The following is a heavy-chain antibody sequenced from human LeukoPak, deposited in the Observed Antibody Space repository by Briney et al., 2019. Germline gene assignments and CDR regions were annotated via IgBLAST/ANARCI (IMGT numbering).Heavy chain of an antibody. D-gene: IGHD3-10*01. CDR2: IDPSDSYT. Sequence: GESLRISRKGSGYSFTSYWISWVRQRPGKGLEWMGRIDPSDSYTNYSPSFQGHVTISADKSISTAYLQWSSLMASDTAMYYCARKYGSGSPFDYWGQGTLVTVSA. CDR3: ARKYGSGSPFDY. CDR1: GYSFTSYW. V-gene: IGHV5-10-1*01. J-gene: IGHJ4*02.